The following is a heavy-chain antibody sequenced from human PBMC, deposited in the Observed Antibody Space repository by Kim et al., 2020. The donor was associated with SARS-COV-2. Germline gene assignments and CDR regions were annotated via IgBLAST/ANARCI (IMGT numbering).Heavy chain of an antibody. V-gene: IGHV4-34*01. CDR3: VRGHGSGSYYIGY. J-gene: IGHJ4*02. Sequence: SETLSLTCAVYGGSFSGYYWTWIRQPPGKGLEWIGEIERRGSTNYNSSLKSRVTISVDTSKNQFSLKLSSVTAADTAVYYCVRGHGSGSYYIGYWGQGTL. CDR1: GGSFSGYY. CDR2: IERRGST. D-gene: IGHD3-10*01.